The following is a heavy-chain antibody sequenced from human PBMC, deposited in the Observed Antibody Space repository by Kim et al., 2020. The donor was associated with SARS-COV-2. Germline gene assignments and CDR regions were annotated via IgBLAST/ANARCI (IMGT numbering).Heavy chain of an antibody. CDR3: ARRVTATTRLFDP. D-gene: IGHD4-17*01. V-gene: IGHV1-8*03. J-gene: IGHJ5*02. Sequence: YVLKFQGRVTFTRNTSISTAYMELSSLSSDDSAVYYCARRVTATTRLFDPWGQGTLVTVSS.